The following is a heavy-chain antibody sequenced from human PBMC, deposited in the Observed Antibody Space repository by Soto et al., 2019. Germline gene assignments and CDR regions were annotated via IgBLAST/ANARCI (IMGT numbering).Heavy chain of an antibody. CDR2: IIPILGIA. CDR1: GGTFSSYT. Sequence: QVQLVQSGAEVKKPGSSVKVSCTASGGTFSSYTISWVRQAPGQGLEWMGRIIPILGIANYAQKFQGRVTITADKSTSTAYMELSSPRSEDTGVYYWARGGGYGGTHHLDYWGQGTLVTVSS. CDR3: ARGGGYGGTHHLDY. V-gene: IGHV1-69*02. D-gene: IGHD2-15*01. J-gene: IGHJ4*02.